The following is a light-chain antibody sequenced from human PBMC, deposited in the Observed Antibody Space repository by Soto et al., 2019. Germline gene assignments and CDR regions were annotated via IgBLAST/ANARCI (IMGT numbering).Light chain of an antibody. Sequence: DVQMTQSPSTLSASVGDRVTITCRASQSISSWLAWYQQKPGKAPKLLIYKASSLESGVPSRFSGSGSGTEFTLTISSLQPDDFATYYCQQYNSYSLYTFXQGTKLDIK. CDR1: QSISSW. J-gene: IGKJ2*01. CDR2: KAS. V-gene: IGKV1-5*03. CDR3: QQYNSYSLYT.